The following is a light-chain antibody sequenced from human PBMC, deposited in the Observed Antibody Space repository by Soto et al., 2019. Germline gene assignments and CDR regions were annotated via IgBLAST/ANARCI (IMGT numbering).Light chain of an antibody. CDR1: SSDVGGYNY. CDR3: SSYRSSRTFEV. Sequence: QSALTQPASVSGSPGQSITISCTGTSSDVGGYNYVSWYQQHPGKAPKLMIYDVSNRPSGVSNRFSGSKSGNTASLTISRLQAEDEADYYCSSYRSSRTFEVFGGGTKVTVL. V-gene: IGLV2-14*03. CDR2: DVS. J-gene: IGLJ2*01.